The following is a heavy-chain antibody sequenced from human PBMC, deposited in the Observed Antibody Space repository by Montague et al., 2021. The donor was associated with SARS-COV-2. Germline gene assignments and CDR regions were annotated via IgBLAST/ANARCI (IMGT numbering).Heavy chain of an antibody. CDR3: SGNMYFYDSRGYQNIDY. D-gene: IGHD3-22*01. CDR2: IYTGGSRT. Sequence: SLILSCAASGFTFSSFAMSWVRQAPGKGLEWVSIIYTGGSRTHYTDSVKGRFIISRDDSKNTLYLQMNGLRVEDTAIYYCSGNMYFYDSRGYQNIDYWGQGTLVTVSS. V-gene: IGHV3-23*03. J-gene: IGHJ4*02. CDR1: GFTFSSFA.